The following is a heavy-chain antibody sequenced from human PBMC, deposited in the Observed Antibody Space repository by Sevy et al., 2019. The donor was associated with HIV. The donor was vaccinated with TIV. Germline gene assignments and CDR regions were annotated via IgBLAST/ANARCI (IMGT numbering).Heavy chain of an antibody. Sequence: GGSLRLSCAASGFTFSNAWMSWVRQAPGKGLEWVGRIKSKTDGGTTDYAAPVKGRFTISRDDSKYTLYLQMNSLKTEDTAVYYCTTDFVTTRGFDYWGQGTLVTVSS. CDR3: TTDFVTTRGFDY. V-gene: IGHV3-15*01. D-gene: IGHD4-4*01. CDR1: GFTFSNAW. J-gene: IGHJ4*02. CDR2: IKSKTDGGTT.